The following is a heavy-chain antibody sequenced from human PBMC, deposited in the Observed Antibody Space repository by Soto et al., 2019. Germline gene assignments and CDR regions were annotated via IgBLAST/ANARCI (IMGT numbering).Heavy chain of an antibody. D-gene: IGHD5-12*01. CDR1: GGSFSGYY. V-gene: IGHV4-34*01. J-gene: IGHJ4*02. CDR3: AGSGYDYRYYFDY. Sequence: ETLSLTCAFYGGSFSGYYSSWLRPPPGKGLEWIGEINHSGSTNYNPSLKSRVTISVDTSKNQFSLKLSSVTAADTAVYYCAGSGYDYRYYFDYWGQGTLVTVSS. CDR2: INHSGST.